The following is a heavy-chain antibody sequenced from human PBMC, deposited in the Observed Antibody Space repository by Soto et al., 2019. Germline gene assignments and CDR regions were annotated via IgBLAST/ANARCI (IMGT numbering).Heavy chain of an antibody. J-gene: IGHJ4*02. V-gene: IGHV3-74*01. CDR3: VRDFRGAGAGSEFDH. CDR1: GFSFVSYW. D-gene: IGHD3-10*01. Sequence: EVQLAESGGGLVLTGGSLRLSCAASGFSFVSYWMHWVRQVPGEGLAWVSRINGNADNSDYADSVKGRFPISRDNAMNRLYLQMDSLRADDTGVYYCVRDFRGAGAGSEFDHWGQGTLVTVSS. CDR2: INGNADNS.